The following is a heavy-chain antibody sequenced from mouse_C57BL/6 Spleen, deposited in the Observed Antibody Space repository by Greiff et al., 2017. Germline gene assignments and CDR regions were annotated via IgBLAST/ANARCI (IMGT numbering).Heavy chain of an antibody. CDR3: AKGSSTAMDY. Sequence: VQLQQPGAELVMPGASVKLSCTASGYTFTSYWMHWVRQSPGQGLEWIGEIDPSGSYTNYNQKFKGKSTLTVDKSSSTAYMQLSSLTSEDSAVYYCAKGSSTAMDYWGQGTSVTVSS. CDR1: GYTFTSYW. V-gene: IGHV1-69*01. D-gene: IGHD3-2*02. CDR2: IDPSGSYT. J-gene: IGHJ4*01.